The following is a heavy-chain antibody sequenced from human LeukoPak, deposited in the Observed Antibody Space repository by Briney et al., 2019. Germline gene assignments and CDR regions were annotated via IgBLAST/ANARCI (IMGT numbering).Heavy chain of an antibody. V-gene: IGHV1-2*02. Sequence: GASVKVSCKASGYTFTSYYMHWVRQAPGQGLEWMGWINPNSGGTNYAQKFQGRVTMTRDMSISTAYMELSRLRSDDTAVYYCAREPGYYGSGSYPWFDPWGQGTLVTVSS. CDR1: GYTFTSYY. CDR3: AREPGYYGSGSYPWFDP. D-gene: IGHD3-10*01. CDR2: INPNSGGT. J-gene: IGHJ5*02.